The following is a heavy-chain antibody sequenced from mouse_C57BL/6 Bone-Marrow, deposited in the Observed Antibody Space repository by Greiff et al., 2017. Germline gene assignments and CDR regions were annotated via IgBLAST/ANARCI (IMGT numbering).Heavy chain of an antibody. CDR3: ARRNYYDYDGY. CDR1: GYTFPSYG. J-gene: IGHJ2*01. CDR2: IYPRSGNT. V-gene: IGHV1-81*01. D-gene: IGHD2-4*01. Sequence: VQLQESGAELARPGASVKLSCKASGYTFPSYGISWVKQRAGQGLEWIGEIYPRSGNTYYNEKFKGKATLTADKSSSTAYMELRSLTSEDSAGYYCARRNYYDYDGYWGQGTTLTVSS.